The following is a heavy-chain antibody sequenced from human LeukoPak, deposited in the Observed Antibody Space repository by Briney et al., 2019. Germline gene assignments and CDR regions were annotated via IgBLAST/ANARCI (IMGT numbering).Heavy chain of an antibody. CDR2: INDDGSAT. CDR1: GFTFSSYG. CDR3: AREILAPGKTHDY. Sequence: GGSLRLSCAASGFTFSSYGMHWVRQVPGKGLVWVSRINDDGSATFYADSVKGRFTISRDNAKNTLFLQMSSLRAEDTAVYFRAREILAPGKTHDYWGQGTLVTVSS. V-gene: IGHV3-74*01. J-gene: IGHJ4*02.